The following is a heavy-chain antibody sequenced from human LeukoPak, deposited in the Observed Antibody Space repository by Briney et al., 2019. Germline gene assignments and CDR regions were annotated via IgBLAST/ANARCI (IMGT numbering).Heavy chain of an antibody. CDR3: ARDSSGWSHFGY. CDR1: GGTFSSYA. D-gene: IGHD6-19*01. V-gene: IGHV1-69*13. Sequence: ASVKVSCKASGGTFSSYAISWVRQAPGQGLEWMGGIIPIFGTANYAQKFQGRVTITADESTSTAYMELSSLRSEDTAVYYCARDSSGWSHFGYWGQGTLVTVSS. CDR2: IIPIFGTA. J-gene: IGHJ4*02.